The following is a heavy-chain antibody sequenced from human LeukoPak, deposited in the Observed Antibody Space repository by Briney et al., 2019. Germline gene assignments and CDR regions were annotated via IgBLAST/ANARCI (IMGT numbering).Heavy chain of an antibody. D-gene: IGHD6-19*01. J-gene: IGHJ3*02. V-gene: IGHV3-66*01. Sequence: GGSLRLSCAASEFSVGSNYMTWVRQAPGKGLEWVSLIYSGGSTYYADSVKGRFTISRDNSKNTLYLQMNSLRAEDTAVYYCARGSLNSSGWTNAFDIWGQGTMVTVSS. CDR2: IYSGGST. CDR3: ARGSLNSSGWTNAFDI. CDR1: EFSVGSNY.